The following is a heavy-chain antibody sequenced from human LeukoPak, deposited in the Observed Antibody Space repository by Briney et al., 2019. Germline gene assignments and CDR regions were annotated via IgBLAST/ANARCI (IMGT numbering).Heavy chain of an antibody. CDR3: ARDRGDYAHYYYAMDV. V-gene: IGHV7-4-1*02. CDR1: EYTFTSYV. CDR2: INTNTGNP. D-gene: IGHD4-17*01. J-gene: IGHJ6*02. Sequence: ASVKVSCKASEYTFTSYVMNWVRQAPGQGLEWMGWINTNTGNPTYAQGFTGRFVFSLDTSVSTAYLQINSLKAEDTAVYYCARDRGDYAHYYYAMDVWGQGTTATVSS.